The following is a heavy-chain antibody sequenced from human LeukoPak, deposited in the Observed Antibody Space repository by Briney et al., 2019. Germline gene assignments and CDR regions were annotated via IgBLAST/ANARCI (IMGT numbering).Heavy chain of an antibody. V-gene: IGHV1-69*13. D-gene: IGHD3-3*01. CDR3: ARGRFLEWLLYHPTFAY. Sequence: SVKVSCKASGGTFSSYAISWVRQAPGRGLEWMGGIIPIFGTANYAQKFQGRVTITADESTSTAYMELSSLRSEDTAVHYCARGRFLEWLLYHPTFAYWGQGTLVTVSS. CDR2: IIPIFGTA. J-gene: IGHJ4*02. CDR1: GGTFSSYA.